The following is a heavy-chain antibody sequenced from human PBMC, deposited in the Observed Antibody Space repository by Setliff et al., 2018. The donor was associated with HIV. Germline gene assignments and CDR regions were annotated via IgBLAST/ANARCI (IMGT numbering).Heavy chain of an antibody. D-gene: IGHD2-15*01. CDR2: INPNSGGT. V-gene: IGHV1-2*02. J-gene: IGHJ4*02. CDR1: GYTFIGYN. Sequence: AASVKVSCKASGYTFIGYNMHWVRQAPGQGLEWMGWINPNSGGTNYAQKFQGRVIMTRDTSISTAYTELSRLRSDDTAVYYCARALDSSADIEGYFDFWGQGMLVTVSS. CDR3: ARALDSSADIEGYFDF.